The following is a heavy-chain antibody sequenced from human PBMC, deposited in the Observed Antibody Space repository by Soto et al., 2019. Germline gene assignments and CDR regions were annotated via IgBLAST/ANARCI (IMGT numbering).Heavy chain of an antibody. J-gene: IGHJ6*02. CDR3: ARDRDTAMVWRYYYGMDV. V-gene: IGHV3-21*01. D-gene: IGHD5-18*01. Sequence: GGSLRLSCAASGFTFSSYSMNWVRQAPGKGLEWVSSISSSSSYIYYADSVKGRFTISRDNAKNSLYLQMNSLRAEDTAVYYCARDRDTAMVWRYYYGMDVWGQGTTVTSP. CDR2: ISSSSSYI. CDR1: GFTFSSYS.